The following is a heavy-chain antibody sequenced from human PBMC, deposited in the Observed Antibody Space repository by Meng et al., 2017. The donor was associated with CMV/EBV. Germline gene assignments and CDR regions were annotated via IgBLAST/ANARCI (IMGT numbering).Heavy chain of an antibody. J-gene: IGHJ3*01. CDR3: ARGRSFGG. Sequence: ESLKISCAVYGGSFSGYYWSWIRQPPGKGLEWIGEINHSGSTNYNPSLKSRVTISVDTSKNQFPLKLSSVTAADTAVYYCARGRSFGGWGQGTMVTVSS. V-gene: IGHV4-34*01. D-gene: IGHD3-10*01. CDR1: GGSFSGYY. CDR2: INHSGST.